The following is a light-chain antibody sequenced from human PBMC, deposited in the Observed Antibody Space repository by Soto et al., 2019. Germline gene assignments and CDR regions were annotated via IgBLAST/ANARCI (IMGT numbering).Light chain of an antibody. CDR1: QSISSW. CDR2: DAS. V-gene: IGKV1-5*01. J-gene: IGKJ1*01. CDR3: QQYNSYAGT. Sequence: DIQMTQSPSTLSASVGDRVTITCRASQSISSWLAGYQQKPGKAPKLLIYDASSLESRVPSRFSGSGSGTEFTLPISSLQPDDFAPYYCQQYNSYAGTFGQGTKVEIK.